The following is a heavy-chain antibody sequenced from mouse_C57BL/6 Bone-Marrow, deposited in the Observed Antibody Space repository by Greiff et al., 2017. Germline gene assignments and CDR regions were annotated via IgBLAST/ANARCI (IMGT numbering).Heavy chain of an antibody. CDR2: IYPGSGNT. J-gene: IGHJ4*01. CDR1: GYTFTDYY. Sequence: QVQLQQSGAELVRPGASVKLSCKASGYTFTDYYINWVKQRPGQGLEWIARIYPGSGNTYYNEKFKGKATLTAEKSSSTAYMQLSSLTSEESAVYFCARVPLWLRRPYYAMDYWGQGTSVTVSS. CDR3: ARVPLWLRRPYYAMDY. D-gene: IGHD2-2*01. V-gene: IGHV1-76*01.